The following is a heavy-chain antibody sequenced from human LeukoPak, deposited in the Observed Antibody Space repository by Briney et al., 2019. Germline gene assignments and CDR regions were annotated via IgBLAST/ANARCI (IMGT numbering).Heavy chain of an antibody. CDR1: GFTFSSYA. J-gene: IGHJ4*02. V-gene: IGHV3-23*01. D-gene: IGHD3-10*01. CDR3: AKRASGSGTSLYYFDY. Sequence: GGSLTLSCAVSGFTFSSYAMSWVRQAPGKGLEWVSVICNSGGSTFYPHPVKGRFTISRDNYKNTPYLQMYSLRAEHTAVYYCAKRASGSGTSLYYFDYWGQGALVTVSS. CDR2: ICNSGGST.